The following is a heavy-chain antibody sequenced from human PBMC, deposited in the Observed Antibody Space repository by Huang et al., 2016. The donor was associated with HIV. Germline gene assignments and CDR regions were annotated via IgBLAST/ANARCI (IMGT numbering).Heavy chain of an antibody. CDR1: GVSINSHY. J-gene: IGHJ4*02. D-gene: IGHD3-10*01. CDR3: ARLRGSPFDY. CDR2: INYSGST. Sequence: QVQLQESGPGLVKPSETLSLTCTVSGVSINSHYWSWIRQPPGKGLEWIGIINYSGSTNYSPSIRRRVAISVDTSKSQFSLKVSSLTAADTAVYYCARLRGSPFDYWGQGILVTVSS. V-gene: IGHV4-59*11.